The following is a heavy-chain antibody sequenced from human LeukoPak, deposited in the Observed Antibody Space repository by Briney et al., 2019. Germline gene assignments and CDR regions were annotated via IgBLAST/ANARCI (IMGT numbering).Heavy chain of an antibody. D-gene: IGHD3-3*01. CDR3: ARAGSPTDFWSGYWGDY. J-gene: IGHJ4*02. CDR1: GYTFTGYC. CDR2: INPNSGGT. V-gene: IGHV1-2*02. Sequence: ASVKVSCKASGYTFTGYCMHWVRQAPGQGLEWMGWINPNSGGTNYAQKFQGRVTMTRDTSISTAYMELSRLRSDDTAVYYCARAGSPTDFWSGYWGDYWGQGTLVTVSS.